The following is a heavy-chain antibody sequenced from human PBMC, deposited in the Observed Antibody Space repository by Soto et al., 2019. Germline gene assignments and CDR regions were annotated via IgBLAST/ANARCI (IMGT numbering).Heavy chain of an antibody. D-gene: IGHD3-22*01. Sequence: QIPLMQSGAEVKKPGASVKVSCKASGYTFTSYGIHWVRQAPGQRLEWTGWINAGNGNTKYSEKFQGRVTITSDTSASTAYLELSSLRSEDTAVYYCARDPNDSSAYYHHYYYGMDVWGQGTTVTVSS. CDR2: INAGNGNT. J-gene: IGHJ6*02. CDR1: GYTFTSYG. CDR3: ARDPNDSSAYYHHYYYGMDV. V-gene: IGHV1-3*01.